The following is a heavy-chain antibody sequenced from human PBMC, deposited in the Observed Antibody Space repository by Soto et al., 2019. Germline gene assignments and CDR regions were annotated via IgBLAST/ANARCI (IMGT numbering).Heavy chain of an antibody. J-gene: IGHJ4*02. D-gene: IGHD3-10*01. CDR3: ARSQKMVRGAEFDY. CDR2: IYHSGST. CDR1: GGAISSSNW. Sequence: QVQLQESGPGLVKPSGTLSLTCAVSGGAISSSNWWSWVRQPPGKGLEWIGEIYHSGSTNYNPALKSRVTVSVDKSKNQFSLKLSSVTAADTAVYYCARSQKMVRGAEFDYWGQGTLVTVSS. V-gene: IGHV4-4*02.